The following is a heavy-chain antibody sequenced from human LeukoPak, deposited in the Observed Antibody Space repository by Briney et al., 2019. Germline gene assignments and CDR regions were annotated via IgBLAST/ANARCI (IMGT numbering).Heavy chain of an antibody. CDR3: ARDGEYYDFWSGYRRYYFDY. CDR2: INSDGSST. J-gene: IGHJ4*02. Sequence: TGGSLRLSCTASGFTFSSYWMHWVRHAPGKGLVWVSRINSDGSSTSYADSVKGRFTISRDNAKNTLYLQMNSLRAEDTAVYYCARDGEYYDFWSGYRRYYFDYWGQGTLVTVSS. V-gene: IGHV3-74*01. D-gene: IGHD3-3*01. CDR1: GFTFSSYW.